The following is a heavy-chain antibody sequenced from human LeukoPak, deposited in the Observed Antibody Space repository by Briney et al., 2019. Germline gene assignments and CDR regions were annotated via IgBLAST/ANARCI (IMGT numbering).Heavy chain of an antibody. Sequence: GESLKISCKASGYSFVSHWIVWVRQMPGKGLEWLGIIYPGDSDTRYSPSFQGQVTISADKSISTAYLQWSSLKASDTAMYYCARLEATSPFDYWGQGTLVTVSS. D-gene: IGHD2-2*01. V-gene: IGHV5-51*01. J-gene: IGHJ4*02. CDR1: GYSFVSHW. CDR2: IYPGDSDT. CDR3: ARLEATSPFDY.